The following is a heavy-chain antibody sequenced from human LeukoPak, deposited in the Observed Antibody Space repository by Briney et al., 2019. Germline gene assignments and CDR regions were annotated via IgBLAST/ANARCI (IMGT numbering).Heavy chain of an antibody. Sequence: YPSETLSLTCTVSGGSISSYYWSWIRQPPGKGLEWIGSIYYSGSTYYNPSLKSRVTISVDTSKNQFSLKLSSVTAADTAVYYCASNNLAYCGGDCYAFDIWGQGTMVTVSS. V-gene: IGHV4-39*01. CDR1: GGSISSYY. CDR2: IYYSGST. CDR3: ASNNLAYCGGDCYAFDI. J-gene: IGHJ3*02. D-gene: IGHD2-21*02.